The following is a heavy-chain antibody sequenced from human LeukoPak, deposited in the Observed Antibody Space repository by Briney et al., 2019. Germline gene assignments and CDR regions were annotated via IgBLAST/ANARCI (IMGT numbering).Heavy chain of an antibody. V-gene: IGHV3-20*04. J-gene: IGHJ4*02. CDR3: ARLFNFYGSGTYYPFDS. D-gene: IGHD3-10*01. CDR1: GFTFPDYG. CDR2: VDLNGGST. Sequence: GSLRLSCAASGFTFPDYGMSWVGLAPGKGLEWVSGVDLNGGSTHYADSVKGRFTISRDNAKNSLYLQMNTLRAEDTALYYCARLFNFYGSGTYYPFDSWGQGALVTVSS.